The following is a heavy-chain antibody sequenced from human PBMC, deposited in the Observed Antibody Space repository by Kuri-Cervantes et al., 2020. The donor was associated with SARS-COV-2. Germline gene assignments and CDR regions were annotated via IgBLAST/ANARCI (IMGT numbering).Heavy chain of an antibody. CDR3: ARHAYCYSTDCLTHYFYYMDF. D-gene: IGHD2/OR15-2a*01. V-gene: IGHV5-10-1*01. CDR2: IDPSDSYT. Sequence: KVSCKGSGYSFTSYWISWVRQMPGKGLEWRGRIDPSDSYTNYSPSFQGHVTISVDKSISTAYLQWNSLKASDTAMYYCARHAYCYSTDCLTHYFYYMDFWGKGTTVTVSS. J-gene: IGHJ6*03. CDR1: GYSFTSYW.